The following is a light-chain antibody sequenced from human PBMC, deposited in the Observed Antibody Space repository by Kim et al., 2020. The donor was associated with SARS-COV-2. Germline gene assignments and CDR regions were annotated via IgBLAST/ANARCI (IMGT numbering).Light chain of an antibody. CDR1: QSISSR. J-gene: IGKJ1*01. V-gene: IGKV1-5*01. CDR3: QQYKSYRT. Sequence: GDRVTITCRASQSISSRLAWYQQKPGKVPKLLIYDASSLQSGVPSRFAGSGSGTEFTLTISSLQPDDFATYYCQQYKSYRTFGQGTKV. CDR2: DAS.